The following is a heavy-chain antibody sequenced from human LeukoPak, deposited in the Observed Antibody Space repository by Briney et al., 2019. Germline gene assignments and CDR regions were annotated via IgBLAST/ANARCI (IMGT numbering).Heavy chain of an antibody. V-gene: IGHV1-18*01. D-gene: IGHD3-22*01. CDR3: ARDITMIVVAEKWFDP. J-gene: IGHJ5*02. CDR2: ISAYNGNT. CDR1: GYTFTSYG. Sequence: ASVKVSCKAPGYTFTSYGISWVRQAPGQGLEWMGWISAYNGNTNYAQKLQGRVTMTTDTSTSTAYMELRSLRSDDTAVYYCARDITMIVVAEKWFDPWGQGTLVTVSS.